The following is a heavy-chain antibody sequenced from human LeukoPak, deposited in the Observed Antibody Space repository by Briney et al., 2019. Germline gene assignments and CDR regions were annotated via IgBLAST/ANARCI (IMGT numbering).Heavy chain of an antibody. J-gene: IGHJ3*01. D-gene: IGHD3-22*01. CDR1: GYNFSNYW. CDR3: ARPNITYYYDSSGYDGFDV. CDR2: IYPNDSDT. V-gene: IGHV5-51*01. Sequence: GESLKISCKGSGYNFSNYWIAWVRQMPGKGLGWMGIIYPNDSDTRYRPSFQGQVSISADKSINTAYLQWSSLKASDTAMYFCARPNITYYYDSSGYDGFDVWGQGTMVTVSS.